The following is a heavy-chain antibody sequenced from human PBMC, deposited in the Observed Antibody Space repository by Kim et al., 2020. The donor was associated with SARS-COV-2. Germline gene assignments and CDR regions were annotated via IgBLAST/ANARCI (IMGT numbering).Heavy chain of an antibody. J-gene: IGHJ6*02. CDR3: AKDRWELLDYYYGMDV. D-gene: IGHD1-26*01. V-gene: IGHV3-23*01. Sequence: SVKGRFTISRDNSKNTLYLQMNSLRAEDTAVYYCAKDRWELLDYYYGMDVWGQGTTVTVSS.